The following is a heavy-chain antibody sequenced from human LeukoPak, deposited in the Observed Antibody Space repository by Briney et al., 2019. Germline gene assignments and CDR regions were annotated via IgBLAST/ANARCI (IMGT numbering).Heavy chain of an antibody. CDR2: IKQDGSEK. J-gene: IGHJ6*02. V-gene: IGHV3-7*04. CDR1: GFSLSSYW. CDR3: AREGALSYYHYYYGMDV. D-gene: IGHD3-10*01. Sequence: PGGSLRLSCAASGFSLSSYWMSWVSQAPGNGLDWVANIKQDGSEKYYVASVKGRFTISRDNAKNSLYLQMNSLRAEDTAVYYCAREGALSYYHYYYGMDVWGQGTTVTVSS.